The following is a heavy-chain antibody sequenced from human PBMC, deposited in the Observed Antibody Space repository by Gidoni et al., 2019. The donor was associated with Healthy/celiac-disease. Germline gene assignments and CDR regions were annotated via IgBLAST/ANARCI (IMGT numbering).Heavy chain of an antibody. D-gene: IGHD3-3*02. Sequence: VQVLESGGGLVQPGGSLRLSCAASGVTFTSYGMSWVRQAPGKGLEWVSGISGSGGSTYYADSVKGRFTISRDNSKHTLSLQMNSLRAEDTAVYYWAKDIRTICNLDYWGQGTLVTVSS. J-gene: IGHJ4*02. CDR2: ISGSGGST. CDR3: AKDIRTICNLDY. V-gene: IGHV3-23*01. CDR1: GVTFTSYG.